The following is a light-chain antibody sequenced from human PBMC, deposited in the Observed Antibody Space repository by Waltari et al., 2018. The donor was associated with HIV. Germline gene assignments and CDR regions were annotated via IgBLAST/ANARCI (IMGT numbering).Light chain of an antibody. V-gene: IGKV1-39*01. CDR1: QSIRTH. CDR3: QQSYNSPWT. J-gene: IGKJ1*01. CDR2: GAS. Sequence: DIQLTQSPSSLSASLGDRVPITCRASQSIRTHLNWYQQKPGKPPRLLIYGASSFQSGVPARFSGSGSGTDFTLTINTLQPEDFATYYCQQSYNSPWTFGQGTKVEV.